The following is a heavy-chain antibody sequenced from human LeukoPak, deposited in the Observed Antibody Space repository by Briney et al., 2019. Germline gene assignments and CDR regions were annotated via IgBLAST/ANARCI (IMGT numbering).Heavy chain of an antibody. D-gene: IGHD6-13*01. V-gene: IGHV3-21*01. Sequence: GGSLRLSCAASGFTFSSYSMNWVRQAPGKGLEWVSSISSSSSYIYYADSVKGRFTTSRDNAKNSLYLQMNSLRAEDTAVYYCARVRYSSSWYYTFDYWGQGTLVTVSS. J-gene: IGHJ4*02. CDR1: GFTFSSYS. CDR2: ISSSSSYI. CDR3: ARVRYSSSWYYTFDY.